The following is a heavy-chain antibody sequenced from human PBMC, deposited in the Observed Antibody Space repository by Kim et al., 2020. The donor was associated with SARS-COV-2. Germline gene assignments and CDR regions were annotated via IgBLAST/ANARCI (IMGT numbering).Heavy chain of an antibody. CDR1: GFTFSSYW. D-gene: IGHD3-22*01. CDR2: IKQDGSEK. Sequence: GGSLRLSCAASGFTFSSYWMSWVRQAPGKGLEWVANIKQDGSEKYYVDSVKGRFTISRDNAKNSLYLQMNSLRAEDTAVYYCARDTYYYDSSGYRINWFDPWGQGTLVTVSS. CDR3: ARDTYYYDSSGYRINWFDP. V-gene: IGHV3-7*01. J-gene: IGHJ5*02.